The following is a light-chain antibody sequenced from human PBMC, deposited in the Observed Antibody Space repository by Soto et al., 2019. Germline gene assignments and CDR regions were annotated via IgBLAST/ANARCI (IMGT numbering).Light chain of an antibody. V-gene: IGKV3-15*01. Sequence: EIVMTQSPATLSVSPGERATLSCRASQSVSSNLAWYQQKPGQAPRLLIYGASTRATGIPARFSGSGSGTGFPLIISSLQSEDFAVYYCQQCNNWPPLTFGGGTKVELK. CDR2: GAS. CDR1: QSVSSN. J-gene: IGKJ4*01. CDR3: QQCNNWPPLT.